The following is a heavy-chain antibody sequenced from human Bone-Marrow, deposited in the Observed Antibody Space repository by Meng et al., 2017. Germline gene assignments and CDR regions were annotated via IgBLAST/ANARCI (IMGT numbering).Heavy chain of an antibody. CDR3: ARFTPFDY. Sequence: EVHLVESGGGLLQPGGSLRLSSTASGFTFSSYWMHWVRQAPGKGPVWVSRINTDGSSTDYADSVKGRFTISRDNAKNTLYLQMNSLRAEDTAMYYCARFTPFDYWGQGTLVTVSS. CDR2: INTDGSST. J-gene: IGHJ4*02. CDR1: GFTFSSYW. V-gene: IGHV3-74*01.